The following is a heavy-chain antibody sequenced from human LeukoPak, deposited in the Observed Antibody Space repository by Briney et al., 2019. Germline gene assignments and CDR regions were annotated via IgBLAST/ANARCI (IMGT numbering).Heavy chain of an antibody. J-gene: IGHJ4*02. CDR2: IFHTGST. CDR3: ARDFWSGYSDY. D-gene: IGHD3-3*01. Sequence: SETLSLTCNVSGYSISSGYFWGWIRQPPGKGLEWIGCIFHTGSTYYNPSLKSRVTISLDTSKNQFSLKLSSVTAGDTAVYYCARDFWSGYSDYWGQGTLVTVSS. V-gene: IGHV4-38-2*02. CDR1: GYSISSGYF.